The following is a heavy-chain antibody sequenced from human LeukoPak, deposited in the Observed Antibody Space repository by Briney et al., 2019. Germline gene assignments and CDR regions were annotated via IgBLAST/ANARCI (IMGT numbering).Heavy chain of an antibody. CDR2: ISYDGSNK. D-gene: IGHD1-26*01. J-gene: IGHJ4*02. Sequence: GGSLRLSCAASGFTFSSYAMHWVRQAPGKGLEWVAVISYDGSNKYYADSVKGRFTISRDNSKNTLYLQMNSLRAEDTAVYYCARDAIPSGSYYTSGYYFDYWGQGTLVTVSS. V-gene: IGHV3-30-3*01. CDR1: GFTFSSYA. CDR3: ARDAIPSGSYYTSGYYFDY.